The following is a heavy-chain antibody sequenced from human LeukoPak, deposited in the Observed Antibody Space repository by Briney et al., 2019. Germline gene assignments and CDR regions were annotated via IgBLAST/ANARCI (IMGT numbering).Heavy chain of an antibody. V-gene: IGHV4-34*01. D-gene: IGHD3-3*01. J-gene: IGHJ4*02. CDR1: GGSFSGYY. CDR2: INHSGST. Sequence: SETLSLTCAVYGGSFSGYYWSWIRQPPGKGLEWIGEINHSGSTNYNPSLKSRVTISVDTSKNQFSLKLSSVTAADTAVYYCARGLPLYYDFWSGYYGPAWGMGVWGQGTLVTVSS. CDR3: ARGLPLYYDFWSGYYGPAWGMGV.